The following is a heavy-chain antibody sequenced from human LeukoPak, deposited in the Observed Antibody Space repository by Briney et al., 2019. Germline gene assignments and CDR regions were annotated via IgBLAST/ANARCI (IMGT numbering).Heavy chain of an antibody. CDR3: ARDLRVAATYWFDP. V-gene: IGHV3-23*01. J-gene: IGHJ5*02. CDR2: LSGNAYST. D-gene: IGHD2-15*01. Sequence: GGSLRLSCAASGFTFSTYAMTWVRQAPGKGLEWVSALSGNAYSTYYADSVKGRFTISRDNSKNTLYLQMNSLRAEDTAVYYCARDLRVAATYWFDPWGQGTLVTVSS. CDR1: GFTFSTYA.